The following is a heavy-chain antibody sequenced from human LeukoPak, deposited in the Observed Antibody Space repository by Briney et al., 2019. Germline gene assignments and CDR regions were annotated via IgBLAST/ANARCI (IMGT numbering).Heavy chain of an antibody. J-gene: IGHJ4*02. CDR1: GFTFSNYW. CDR2: IKEDGSEK. D-gene: IGHD6-19*01. Sequence: AGGSLRLSCAASGFTFSNYWMIWVRQAPGKGLEWVANIKEDGSEKNYVDSVKGRFTISRDNAKNSLYLQMSSLRAEDTAVYYCARDPLIAVAGIYFDYWGQGTLVTVSS. CDR3: ARDPLIAVAGIYFDY. V-gene: IGHV3-7*05.